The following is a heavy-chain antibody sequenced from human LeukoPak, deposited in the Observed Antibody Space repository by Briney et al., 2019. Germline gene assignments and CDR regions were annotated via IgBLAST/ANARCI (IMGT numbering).Heavy chain of an antibody. CDR2: IYTSGST. CDR1: GGSISSYY. J-gene: IGHJ6*03. V-gene: IGHV4-4*07. CDR3: ARVTVLRYYYYMDV. Sequence: KHSETLSLTCTVSGGSISSYYWSWIRQPAGKGLEWIGRIYTSGSTNYNLSLKSRVTISVDTSKNQFSLKLSSVTAADTAVYYCARVTVLRYYYYMDVWGKGTTVTISS. D-gene: IGHD4-11*01.